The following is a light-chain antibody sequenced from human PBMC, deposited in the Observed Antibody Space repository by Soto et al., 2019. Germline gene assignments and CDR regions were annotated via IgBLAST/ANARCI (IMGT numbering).Light chain of an antibody. CDR3: QPDDNSPRT. J-gene: IGKJ1*01. CDR1: QSVNSNY. CDR2: GAS. V-gene: IGKV3-20*01. Sequence: EIVLTQSPGTLSLSPGERATLSCRASQSVNSNYLAWYQQKPGQGPRLLMYGASSRATGIPDRFSGSGSGTDFTLTISRLEPEDFAVYYCQPDDNSPRTFGQGTKVEIK.